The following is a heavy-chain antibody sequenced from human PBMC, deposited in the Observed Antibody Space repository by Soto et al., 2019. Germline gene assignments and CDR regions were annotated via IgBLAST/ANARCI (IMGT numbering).Heavy chain of an antibody. V-gene: IGHV4-59*08. CDR1: GGSISSYY. CDR2: IYYSGST. Sequence: PSETLSLTCTASGGSISSYYWSWIRQPPGKGLEWIGYIYYSGSTNYNPPLKSRVTISVDTSKNQFSLKLSSVTAADTAVYYCASFILNPDSGDYYSVMAVWGKGTTVPVSS. CDR3: ASFILNPDSGDYYSVMAV. D-gene: IGHD3-10*01. J-gene: IGHJ6*04.